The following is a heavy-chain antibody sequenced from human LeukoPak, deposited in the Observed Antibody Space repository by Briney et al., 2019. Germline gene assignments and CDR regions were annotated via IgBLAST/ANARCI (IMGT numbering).Heavy chain of an antibody. CDR2: ISYDGSNK. Sequence: PGGSLRLSCAASGFTFSSYGMHWARQAPGKGLEWVAVISYDGSNKYYADSVKGRFTISRDNSKNTLYLQMNSLRAEDTAVYYCAKDRPPECSSTSCFAEYFQHWGQGTLVTVSS. CDR1: GFTFSSYG. D-gene: IGHD2-2*01. V-gene: IGHV3-30*18. J-gene: IGHJ1*01. CDR3: AKDRPPECSSTSCFAEYFQH.